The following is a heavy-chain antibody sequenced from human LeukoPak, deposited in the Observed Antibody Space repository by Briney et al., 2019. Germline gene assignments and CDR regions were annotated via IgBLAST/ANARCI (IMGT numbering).Heavy chain of an antibody. D-gene: IGHD3-10*01. J-gene: IGHJ4*02. V-gene: IGHV3-21*01. CDR2: ISSSSSYI. CDR3: ARAISQSGYFDY. Sequence: PGGSLRLSCAASGFTFSSYSMNWVRQAPGKGLEWVSSISSSSSYIYYADSVKGRFTISRDNAKNSLYLQMNSLRAEDTAVYYCARAISQSGYFDYWGQGTLVTVSS. CDR1: GFTFSSYS.